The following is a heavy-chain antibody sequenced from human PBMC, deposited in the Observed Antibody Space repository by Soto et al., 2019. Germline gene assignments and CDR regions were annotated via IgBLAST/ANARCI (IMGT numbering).Heavy chain of an antibody. CDR3: TREVDDGPNWFDP. CDR2: TYYKSKWYN. CDR1: GISSSTNIAA. J-gene: IGHJ5*02. D-gene: IGHD1-1*01. V-gene: IGHV6-1*01. Sequence: QPLSLTHAISGISSSTNIAARNRIRQSPSRGLEWMGRTYYKSKWYNDYEVSVKSRITIHPDTSKNRFSLQLNSVSLDGTALYYCTREVDDGPNWFDPWGLGTLVTVS.